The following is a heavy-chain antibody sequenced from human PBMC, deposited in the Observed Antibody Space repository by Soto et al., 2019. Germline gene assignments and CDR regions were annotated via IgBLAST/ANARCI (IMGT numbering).Heavy chain of an antibody. D-gene: IGHD3-10*01. CDR3: AREMYYSTYFDS. CDR2: IYWDDDH. V-gene: IGHV2-5*02. CDR1: GFSLSSNGVG. Sequence: QITLRESGPALVRPTQTLTLTCTFSGFSLSSNGVGVGWIRQPPGKALEWLALIYWDDDHRYSPSLKTRLTITKDTSKNQVVQTMTKLDPVDTATYYCAREMYYSTYFDSWVQGTLVTVSS. J-gene: IGHJ4*02.